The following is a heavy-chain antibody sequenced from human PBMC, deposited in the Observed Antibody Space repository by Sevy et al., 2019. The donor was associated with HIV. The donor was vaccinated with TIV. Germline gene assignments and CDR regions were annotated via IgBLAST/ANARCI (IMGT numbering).Heavy chain of an antibody. V-gene: IGHV1-18*01. CDR1: GYTFTSYG. J-gene: IGHJ4*02. CDR2: IGAYNANT. CDR3: ARGDSPPFDY. D-gene: IGHD3-22*01. Sequence: ASMKVSCKASGYTFTSYGISWVRQAPGQGLEWMGWIGAYNANTNYAQKFQGRVTMTTDTSTSTAYMELRSLRSDDTAVYYCARGDSPPFDYWGQGTLVTVSS.